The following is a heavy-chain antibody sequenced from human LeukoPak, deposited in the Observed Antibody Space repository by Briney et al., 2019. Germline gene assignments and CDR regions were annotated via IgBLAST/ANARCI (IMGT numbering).Heavy chain of an antibody. J-gene: IGHJ4*02. CDR1: GPSISTYY. D-gene: IGHD6-19*01. CDR3: ARAGGGWSFDY. CDR2: LFFGGST. V-gene: IGHV4-59*01. Sequence: SETLSLTCTVSGPSISTYYWSWIRQPPGKGLEWIGYLFFGGSTNYNPSLKSRVTISSDTSKNQLSLKLTSVTAADTAVYYCARAGGGWSFDYLGQGTLVTVSS.